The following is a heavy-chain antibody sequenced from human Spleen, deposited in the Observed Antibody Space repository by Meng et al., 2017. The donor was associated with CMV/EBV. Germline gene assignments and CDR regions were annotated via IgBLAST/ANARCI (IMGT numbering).Heavy chain of an antibody. CDR1: GFTFSGST. CDR2: IRTKANNYAT. D-gene: IGHD6-19*01. V-gene: IGHV3-73*01. J-gene: IGHJ6*02. CDR3: IRGSSGGAYYGLDV. Sequence: GESLKISCAASGFTFSGSTIYWVRQASGKGLEWVGRIRTKANNYATEYAASVKGRLTCSRDDSKSTAYLQINSLKTEDTAVYYCIRGSSGGAYYGLDVWGQGTTVTVSS.